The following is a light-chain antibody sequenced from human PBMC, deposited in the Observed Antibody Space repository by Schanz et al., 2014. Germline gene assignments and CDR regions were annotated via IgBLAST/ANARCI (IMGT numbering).Light chain of an antibody. CDR1: SSDVGGYNY. Sequence: QSALTQPASVSGSPGQSITISCTGTSSDVGGYNYVSWYQQHPGKAPKLMIYDVSNRPSGVPDRFSGSKSGNTASLTISGLQAEDEGDYYCQSYDSSLSGWVFGGGTKLTVL. CDR2: DVS. J-gene: IGLJ3*02. V-gene: IGLV2-14*01. CDR3: QSYDSSLSGWV.